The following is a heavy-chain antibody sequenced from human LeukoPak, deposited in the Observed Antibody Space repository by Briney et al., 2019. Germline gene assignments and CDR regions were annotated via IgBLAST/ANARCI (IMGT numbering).Heavy chain of an antibody. CDR2: IIPIFGTA. J-gene: IGHJ4*02. CDR1: GGTFISYA. D-gene: IGHD1-26*01. V-gene: IGHV1-69*13. Sequence: SVTVSCKASGGTFISYAISWVRQAPGQGLEWMGGIIPIFGTANYAQKFQGRVTITADESTSTAYMELSSLRSEDTAVYYCARDRSGIGSEKRSGSYVFDYWGQGTLVTVSS. CDR3: ARDRSGIGSEKRSGSYVFDY.